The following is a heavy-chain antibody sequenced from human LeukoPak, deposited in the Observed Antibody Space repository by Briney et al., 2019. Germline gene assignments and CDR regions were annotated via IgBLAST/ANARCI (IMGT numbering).Heavy chain of an antibody. Sequence: GGSLRLPCATSGFTFDDHAMHWVRQAPGKGLEWVSGISWNSDSIGYADSVKGRFTISRDNAKNSLYLQMNSLRAEDTALYYCAKDLLPDADSFLSNPNIAEYGFDIWGQGTMVTVSS. CDR3: AKDLLPDADSFLSNPNIAEYGFDI. D-gene: IGHD6-13*01. CDR1: GFTFDDHA. J-gene: IGHJ3*02. V-gene: IGHV3-9*01. CDR2: ISWNSDSI.